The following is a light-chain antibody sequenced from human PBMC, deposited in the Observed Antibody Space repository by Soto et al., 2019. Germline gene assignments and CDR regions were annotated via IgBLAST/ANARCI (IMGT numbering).Light chain of an antibody. Sequence: EIVLTQSPATLSSSPVERATLSCSASQTVGVRLAWHQHNPGQAPRLIIYEASNRAAGIPARFSGSGSGTDFTLTITSLEPEDFAFYYCHQRQRWPRTFGQGTKVEI. CDR3: HQRQRWPRT. CDR1: QTVGVR. V-gene: IGKV3-11*01. J-gene: IGKJ1*01. CDR2: EAS.